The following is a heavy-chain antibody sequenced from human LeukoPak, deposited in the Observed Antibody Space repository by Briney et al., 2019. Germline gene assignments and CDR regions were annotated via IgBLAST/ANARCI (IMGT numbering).Heavy chain of an antibody. CDR1: GFTFSTSW. CDR3: ARAGYYRFDY. D-gene: IGHD2-15*01. CDR2: INSDGSTI. J-gene: IGHJ4*02. V-gene: IGHV3-74*01. Sequence: GGSLRLSCAGSGFTFSTSWMHWVRQAPGQGLVWVSRINSDGSTINYADSVRGRFTISRDNAKSTLYLQMNSLGAEDTAVYYCARAGYYRFDYWGQGTQVTVSS.